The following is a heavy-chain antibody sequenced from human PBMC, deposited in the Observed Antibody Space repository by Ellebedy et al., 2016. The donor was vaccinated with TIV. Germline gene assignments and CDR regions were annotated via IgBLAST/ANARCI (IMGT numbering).Heavy chain of an antibody. V-gene: IGHV4-59*08. Sequence: MPSETLSLTCTVSGGSISSNYWDWIRQPPGKGLEWIGYIYNSVITNYNPSLKGRVTMSVDTTKRQLSLKLRSVTAADTAVYYCARRYSGSSYHYFDNWGQGTLVIVSS. D-gene: IGHD1-26*01. CDR3: ARRYSGSSYHYFDN. CDR2: IYNSVIT. CDR1: GGSISSNY. J-gene: IGHJ4*02.